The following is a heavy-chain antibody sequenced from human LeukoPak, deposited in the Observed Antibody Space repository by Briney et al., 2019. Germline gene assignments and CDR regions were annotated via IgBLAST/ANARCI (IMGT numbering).Heavy chain of an antibody. CDR1: GFTFSSYW. J-gene: IGHJ4*02. D-gene: IGHD3-9*01. Sequence: PGESLRLSCAASGFTFSSYWMHWVRQAPGKGLVWVSRINSDGSSTSYADSVKGRFTISRDNAKNTLYLQMNSLRAEDTAVYYCARVGEEYYDILTGYQNWGQGTLVTVSS. CDR2: INSDGSST. CDR3: ARVGEEYYDILTGYQN. V-gene: IGHV3-74*01.